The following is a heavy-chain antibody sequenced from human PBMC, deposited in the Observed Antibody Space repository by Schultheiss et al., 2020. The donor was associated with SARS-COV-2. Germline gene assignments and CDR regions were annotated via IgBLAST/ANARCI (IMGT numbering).Heavy chain of an antibody. D-gene: IGHD2-2*01. CDR2: ISYDGSNK. Sequence: GGSLRLSCAASGFTFSSYAMHWVRQAPGKGLEWVAVISYDGSNKYYADSVKGRFTISRDNSKNTLYLQMNSLRTEDTAVYYCARDNIVVVPARHPIYYYYGMDVWGQGTTVTVSS. CDR3: ARDNIVVVPARHPIYYYYGMDV. J-gene: IGHJ6*02. CDR1: GFTFSSYA. V-gene: IGHV3-30-3*01.